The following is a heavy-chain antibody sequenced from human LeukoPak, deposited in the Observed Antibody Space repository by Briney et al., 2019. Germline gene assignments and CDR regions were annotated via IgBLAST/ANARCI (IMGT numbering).Heavy chain of an antibody. J-gene: IGHJ4*02. Sequence: SETLSLTCAVYGGSFSGYYWSWIRQPPGKRLEWIGEINHRGSTNYNPSPKRRVTILKDTSKNQFSLKLRSVTVADTAVYYCARVKPVAGTLPHLLDYWGQGTLVTVSS. V-gene: IGHV4-34*01. CDR2: INHRGST. D-gene: IGHD6-19*01. CDR3: ARVKPVAGTLPHLLDY. CDR1: GGSFSGYY.